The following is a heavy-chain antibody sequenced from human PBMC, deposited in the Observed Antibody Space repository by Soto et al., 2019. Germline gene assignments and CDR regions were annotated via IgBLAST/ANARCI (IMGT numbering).Heavy chain of an antibody. D-gene: IGHD2-2*01. V-gene: IGHV3-30*18. Sequence: GGSLRLSCAASGFTFSSYGIHCVRHSPFKGLEWVAVISFDGNTKYYADSVKGRFTISRDNSKNTLWLQINSLRDDDTAVYYCVKPPKPHIVVLPVTIWGQGSLVTVSS. CDR3: VKPPKPHIVVLPVTI. CDR1: GFTFSSYG. J-gene: IGHJ4*02. CDR2: ISFDGNTK.